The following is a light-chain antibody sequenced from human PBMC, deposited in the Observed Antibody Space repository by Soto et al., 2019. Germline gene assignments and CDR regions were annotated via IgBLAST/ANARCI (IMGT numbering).Light chain of an antibody. CDR3: AAWDGSLNGPE. CDR1: SSNIGSNT. V-gene: IGLV1-44*01. CDR2: NNN. Sequence: QSVLTQSPSASGTPGQRVTISCSGSSSNIGSNTVHWYQHLPGTAPKLLIYNNNQRPSGVPDRFSGSKSGTSASLAISGLQSEDEADYYCAAWDGSLNGPELGGGTKLTVL. J-gene: IGLJ2*01.